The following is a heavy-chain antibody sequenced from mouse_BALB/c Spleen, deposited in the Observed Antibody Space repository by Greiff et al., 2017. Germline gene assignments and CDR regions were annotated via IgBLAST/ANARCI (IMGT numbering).Heavy chain of an antibody. Sequence: VQLQQSGAELAKPGASVKMSCKASGYTFTSYWMHWVKQRPGQGLEWIGYINPSTGYTEYNQKFKDKATLTADKSSSTAYMQLSSLTSEDSAVYYCAREGFGLYFDVWGEGTTVTVSS. CDR2: INPSTGYT. J-gene: IGHJ1*01. V-gene: IGHV1-7*01. CDR1: GYTFTSYW. CDR3: AREGFGLYFDV. D-gene: IGHD2-2*01.